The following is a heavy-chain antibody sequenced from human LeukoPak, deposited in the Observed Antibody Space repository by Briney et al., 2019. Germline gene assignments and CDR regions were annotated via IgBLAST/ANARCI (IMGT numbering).Heavy chain of an antibody. CDR2: IYYSGST. Sequence: SETLSLTCTVSGGSISSSSYYWGWIRQPPGKGLEWIGSIYYSGSTYYNPSLKSRVTISVDTSKNQFSLKLSSVTAADTAVYYCARLSYYDSSGYYYEGNAFDIWGQGTMVTVSS. J-gene: IGHJ3*02. V-gene: IGHV4-39*01. CDR3: ARLSYYDSSGYYYEGNAFDI. D-gene: IGHD3-22*01. CDR1: GGSISSSSYY.